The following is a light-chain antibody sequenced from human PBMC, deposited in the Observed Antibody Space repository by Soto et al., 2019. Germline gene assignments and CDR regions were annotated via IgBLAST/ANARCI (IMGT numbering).Light chain of an antibody. CDR2: EVS. J-gene: IGLJ1*01. CDR3: NSYTGSSTDV. Sequence: QSALTQPPSVSGSPGQSGAISCTGTSSDVGSYNRVSWYQQPPGAAPKLMIYEVSNRPSGVPDRFSGSKSGNTASLTISGLQAEDEADYYCNSYTGSSTDVFGTGNKVTVL. CDR1: SSDVGSYNR. V-gene: IGLV2-18*02.